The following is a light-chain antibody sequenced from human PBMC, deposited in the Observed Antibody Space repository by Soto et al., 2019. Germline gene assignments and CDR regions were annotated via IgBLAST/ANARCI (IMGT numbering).Light chain of an antibody. CDR1: SSDVGGYNY. CDR2: EVS. V-gene: IGLV2-14*01. CDR3: NSYTNSSAVV. Sequence: QSALTQPASVSGFPGQSITISCTGTSSDVGGYNYVSWYQQHPGKAPKLMIYEVSNRPSGVSNRFSGSKSGNTASLTISGLQAEDEADYYCNSYTNSSAVVFGGGTKLTVL. J-gene: IGLJ2*01.